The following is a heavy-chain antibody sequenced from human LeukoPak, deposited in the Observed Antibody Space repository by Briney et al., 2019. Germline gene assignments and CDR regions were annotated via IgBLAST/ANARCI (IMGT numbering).Heavy chain of an antibody. Sequence: PVASVKVSCKASGGTFSSYAISWVRQAPGQGLGWMGGIIPIFGTANYAQKFQGRVTITADESTSTAYMELSSLRSEDTAVYYCARVGVHDSSGYYTDYWGQGTLVTVSS. CDR3: ARVGVHDSSGYYTDY. CDR2: IIPIFGTA. V-gene: IGHV1-69*13. J-gene: IGHJ4*02. D-gene: IGHD3-22*01. CDR1: GGTFSSYA.